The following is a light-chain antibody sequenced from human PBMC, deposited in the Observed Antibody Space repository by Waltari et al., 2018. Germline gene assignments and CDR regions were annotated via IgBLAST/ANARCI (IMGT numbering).Light chain of an antibody. V-gene: IGLV1-47*02. Sequence: QSVLTQPPSVSGTPGQRVTISCSESDSNIGSNYVSRYHQLPGTAPKLLIYSNDQRPSGVPDRISGSRSGTSASLAISGLRSDDEAFYYCAAWDDSLGGWVFGGGTKLTVL. J-gene: IGLJ3*02. CDR1: DSNIGSNY. CDR3: AAWDDSLGGWV. CDR2: SND.